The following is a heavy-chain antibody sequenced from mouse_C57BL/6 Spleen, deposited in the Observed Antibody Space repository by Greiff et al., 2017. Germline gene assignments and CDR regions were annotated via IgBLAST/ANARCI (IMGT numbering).Heavy chain of an antibody. J-gene: IGHJ4*01. CDR3: ARDGTVVAPYAMGY. Sequence: VQLQQPGAELVKPGASVQMSCKASGYTFTSYWITWVKQRPGQGLEWIGDIYPGSGSTNYNEKFKSKATLTVDTSSSTAYMQLSSLTSEDSAVYYCARDGTVVAPYAMGYWGQGTSVTGSS. V-gene: IGHV1-55*01. CDR1: GYTFTSYW. D-gene: IGHD1-1*01. CDR2: IYPGSGST.